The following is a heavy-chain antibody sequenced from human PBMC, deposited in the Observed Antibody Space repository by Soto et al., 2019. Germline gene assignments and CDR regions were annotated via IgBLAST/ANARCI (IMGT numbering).Heavy chain of an antibody. CDR3: TREVGSYGLGAFDI. Sequence: GGSLRLSCTASGFTFGDYAMSWVRQAPGKGLEWVGFIRSKAYGGTTEYAASVKGRFTISRDDSKSIAYLQMNSLKTEDTAVYYCTREVGSYGLGAFDIWGQGTMVTVSS. J-gene: IGHJ3*02. CDR1: GFTFGDYA. CDR2: IRSKAYGGTT. D-gene: IGHD5-18*01. V-gene: IGHV3-49*04.